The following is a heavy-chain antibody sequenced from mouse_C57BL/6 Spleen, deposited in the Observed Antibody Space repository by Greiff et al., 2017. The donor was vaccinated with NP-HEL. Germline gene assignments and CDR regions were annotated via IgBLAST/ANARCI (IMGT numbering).Heavy chain of an antibody. D-gene: IGHD1-1*01. J-gene: IGHJ2*01. V-gene: IGHV1-82*01. CDR2: IYPGDGDT. Sequence: VQLMESGPELVKPGASVKISCKASGYAFSSSWMNWVKQRPGKGLEWIGRIYPGDGDTNYNGKFKGKATLTADKSSSTAYMQLSSLTSEDSAVYCCARGYYGSSVYFDDWGKGTTLTVSS. CDR3: ARGYYGSSVYFDD. CDR1: GYAFSSSW.